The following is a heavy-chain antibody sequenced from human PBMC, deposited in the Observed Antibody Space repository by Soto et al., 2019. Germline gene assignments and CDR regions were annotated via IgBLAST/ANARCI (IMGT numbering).Heavy chain of an antibody. J-gene: IGHJ4*02. V-gene: IGHV4-39*07. Sequence: PSETLSLTCAVSGGSISSGGYFWSWIRQPPGKGLEWIGSIYYSGTTYYNPSLKSRVTISTDKSKNQFSLKLTSVTAADTAFYYCATIHYWGQGILVTVSS. CDR1: GGSISSGGYF. CDR2: IYYSGTT. CDR3: ATIHY.